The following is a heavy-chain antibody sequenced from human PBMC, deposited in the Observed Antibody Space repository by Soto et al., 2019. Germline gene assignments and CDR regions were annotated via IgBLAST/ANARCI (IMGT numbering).Heavy chain of an antibody. Sequence: ASVKVSCKASGGTFSSYAISWVRQAPGQGLEWMGGIIPIFGTANYAQKFQGRVTITADKSTSTAYMELGSLRSEDTAVYYCARQTYCGGDCYSGWFQHWGQGTLVTVSS. D-gene: IGHD2-21*02. CDR3: ARQTYCGGDCYSGWFQH. CDR2: IIPIFGTA. CDR1: GGTFSSYA. V-gene: IGHV1-69*06. J-gene: IGHJ1*01.